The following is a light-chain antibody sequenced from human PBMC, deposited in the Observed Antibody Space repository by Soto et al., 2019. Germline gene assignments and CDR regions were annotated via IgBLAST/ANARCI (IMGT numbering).Light chain of an antibody. CDR3: QQYSYFAT. Sequence: DIQMTQSPSTLSASVGDRVTITCRASQSISSWLTWYQQKAGQAPKLLIYKASIVESGVPSRFSGSRSGTEFTLTISSLQPDDSAADYCQQYSYFATFGKGTMVDVK. V-gene: IGKV1-5*03. CDR1: QSISSW. CDR2: KAS. J-gene: IGKJ1*01.